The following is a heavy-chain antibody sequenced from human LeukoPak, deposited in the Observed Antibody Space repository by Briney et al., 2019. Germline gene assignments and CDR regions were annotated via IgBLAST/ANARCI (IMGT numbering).Heavy chain of an antibody. CDR3: ARAYCGGDCYSGSVDAFDI. V-gene: IGHV4-4*02. CDR2: IYHSGST. Sequence: SETLSLTCAVPGGSISSSNWWSWVRQPPGKGLEWIGEIYHSGSTNYNPSLKSRVTISVDKSKNQFSLKLSSVTAADTAVYYCARAYCGGDCYSGSVDAFDIWGQGTMVTVSS. J-gene: IGHJ3*02. CDR1: GGSISSSNW. D-gene: IGHD2-21*02.